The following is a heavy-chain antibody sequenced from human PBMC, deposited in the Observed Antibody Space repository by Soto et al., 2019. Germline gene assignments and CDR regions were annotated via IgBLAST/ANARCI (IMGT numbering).Heavy chain of an antibody. V-gene: IGHV1-69*02. J-gene: IGHJ4*02. Sequence: SVKVSCKASGGTFSSYTISWVRQAPGQGLEWMGRIIPILGIANYAQKFQGRVTITADKSTSTAYMELSSLRSEDTAVYYCASPSIVGATPYYFDYWGQGTLVTVSS. CDR2: IIPILGIA. CDR3: ASPSIVGATPYYFDY. CDR1: GGTFSSYT. D-gene: IGHD1-26*01.